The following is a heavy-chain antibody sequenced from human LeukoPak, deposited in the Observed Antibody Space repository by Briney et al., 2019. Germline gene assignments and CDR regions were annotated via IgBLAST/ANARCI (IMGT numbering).Heavy chain of an antibody. Sequence: GGSLRLSCAASGFTFNAFGMNWVRQAPGKGLEWVAVISYDGSNKYYADSVKGRFTISRDNAKNSLYLQMNSLRAEDTAVYYCARDPAAGGDYWGQGTLVTVSS. V-gene: IGHV3-30*03. CDR1: GFTFNAFG. CDR2: ISYDGSNK. J-gene: IGHJ4*02. D-gene: IGHD6-13*01. CDR3: ARDPAAGGDY.